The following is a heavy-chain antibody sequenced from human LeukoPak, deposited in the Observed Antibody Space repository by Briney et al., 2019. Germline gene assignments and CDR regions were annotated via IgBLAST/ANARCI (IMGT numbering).Heavy chain of an antibody. CDR2: IWNDGSIK. J-gene: IGHJ3*01. Sequence: GGSLRLSCASSGFTLSTYGMHWVRQAPGRGLEWVAVIWNDGSIKYYGDSVKGRFTISRDNSKNTLYLQMNSVRAEDTAVYYCARAVGPFDFWGPGTKVIVSS. CDR3: ARAVGPFDF. V-gene: IGHV3-33*01. CDR1: GFTLSTYG.